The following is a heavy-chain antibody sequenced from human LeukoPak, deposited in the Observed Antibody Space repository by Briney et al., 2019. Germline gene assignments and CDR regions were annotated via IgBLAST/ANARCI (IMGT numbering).Heavy chain of an antibody. CDR1: GGTFSSYA. Sequence: SVKVSCKASGGTFSSYAISWVRQAPGQGLEWMGGIIPIFGTANYAQKFQGRVTMTRDTSTSTVYMELSSLRSEDTAVYYCARATPGYCSGGSCYHPYYFDYWGQGTLVTVSS. CDR3: ARATPGYCSGGSCYHPYYFDY. D-gene: IGHD2-15*01. J-gene: IGHJ4*02. CDR2: IIPIFGTA. V-gene: IGHV1-69*05.